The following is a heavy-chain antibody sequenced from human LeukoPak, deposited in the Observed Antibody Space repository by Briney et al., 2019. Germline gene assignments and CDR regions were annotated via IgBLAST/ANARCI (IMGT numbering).Heavy chain of an antibody. J-gene: IGHJ3*02. V-gene: IGHV1-8*03. Sequence: ASVKVSCKASGYTFTSYDINWVRQATGQGLEWMGWMNPNSGNTGYARKFQGRVTITRNTSISTAYMELSSLRSEDTAVYYCARGEQLDAFDIWGQGTMVTVSS. CDR2: MNPNSGNT. CDR3: ARGEQLDAFDI. CDR1: GYTFTSYD. D-gene: IGHD6-6*01.